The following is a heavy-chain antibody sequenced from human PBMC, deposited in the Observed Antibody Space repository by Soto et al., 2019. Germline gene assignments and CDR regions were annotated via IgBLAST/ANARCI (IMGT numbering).Heavy chain of an antibody. Sequence: QVQLVQSGGEVKKPGASVKVSCKASGYTFINYGITWVRQAPGQGLEWLAWINAYIAKTDNAQQVQGRVTMTAETSTSTADLELRSLTADDTAVYDCARGDGDTLDYWGQGTVVTVSS. CDR1: GYTFINYG. CDR3: ARGDGDTLDY. D-gene: IGHD2-21*02. J-gene: IGHJ4*02. CDR2: INAYIAKT. V-gene: IGHV1-18*01.